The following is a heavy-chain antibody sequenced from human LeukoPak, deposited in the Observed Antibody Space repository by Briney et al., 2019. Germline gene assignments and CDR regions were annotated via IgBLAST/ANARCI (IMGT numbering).Heavy chain of an antibody. CDR2: ISAYNGNT. D-gene: IGHD3-10*01. CDR3: ARDLSKETITMVRGGIGY. CDR1: GYTFTSYG. V-gene: IGHV1-18*01. Sequence: ASVKVSCXASGYTFTSYGISWVRQAPGQGLEWMAWISAYNGNTNYAQKLQGRVTMTTDASTSTAYMELRSLRSDDTAVYYCARDLSKETITMVRGGIGYWGQGTLVTVSS. J-gene: IGHJ4*02.